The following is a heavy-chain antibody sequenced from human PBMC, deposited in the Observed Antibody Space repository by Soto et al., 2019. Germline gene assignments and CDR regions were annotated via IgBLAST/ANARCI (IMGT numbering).Heavy chain of an antibody. CDR3: ARGQAICSSTSCYSVHGMDV. CDR2: IYYSGST. CDR1: GGSISSYY. V-gene: IGHV4-59*01. Sequence: SETLSLTCTVSGGSISSYYWSWIRQPPGKGLEWIGYIYYSGSTNYNPSLKSRVTISVDTSKNQFSLKLSSVTAADTAVYYCARGQAICSSTSCYSVHGMDVWGQGTMVTVS. J-gene: IGHJ6*02. D-gene: IGHD2-2*01.